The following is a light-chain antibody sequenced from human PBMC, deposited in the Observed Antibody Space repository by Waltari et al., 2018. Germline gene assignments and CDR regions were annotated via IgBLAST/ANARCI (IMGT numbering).Light chain of an antibody. CDR3: CSYANYVTF. V-gene: IGLV2-23*02. CDR1: NSVVGSLCI. CDR2: DVT. Sequence: QSAMIQPDSLSGSPGQSITLYCTGINSVVGSLCIVSWYQQHPGKAPKLILYDVTKRPSGVSDRFSGSRSGDTASLTISTLQAEDEADYYCCSYANYVTFFGGGTKLTVL. J-gene: IGLJ2*01.